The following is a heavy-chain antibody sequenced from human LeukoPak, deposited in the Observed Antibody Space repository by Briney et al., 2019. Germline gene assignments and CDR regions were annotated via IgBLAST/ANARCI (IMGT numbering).Heavy chain of an antibody. D-gene: IGHD3-10*01. CDR3: ARDPLLWFGELSPNFDY. V-gene: IGHV1-8*03. CDR1: GYTFTSYD. Sequence: ASVKVSCKASGYTFTSYDINWVRQATGQGLEWMGWMNPNSGNTGYAQKFQGRVTITRNTSISTAYMELSSLRSEDTAVYYCARDPLLWFGELSPNFDYWGQGTLVTVSS. J-gene: IGHJ4*02. CDR2: MNPNSGNT.